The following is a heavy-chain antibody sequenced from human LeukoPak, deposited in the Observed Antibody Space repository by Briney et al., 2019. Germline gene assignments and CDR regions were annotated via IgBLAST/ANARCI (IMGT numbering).Heavy chain of an antibody. J-gene: IGHJ5*02. Sequence: GGSLRLSCAASGIAFSTSGMHWVRQAPGRGLEWVAFMRHDGSNEKYADSVKGRFTISRDNSKNTLYLQMNSLIVEDTAVYYCAKDRTVVVAAYGGWFDPWGQGTLVTVSS. CDR1: GIAFSTSG. CDR2: MRHDGSNE. V-gene: IGHV3-30*02. D-gene: IGHD2-15*01. CDR3: AKDRTVVVAAYGGWFDP.